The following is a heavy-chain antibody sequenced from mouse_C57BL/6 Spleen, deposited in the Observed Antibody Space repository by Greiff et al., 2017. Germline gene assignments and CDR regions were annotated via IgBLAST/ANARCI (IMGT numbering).Heavy chain of an antibody. D-gene: IGHD2-4*01. CDR2: IRNKANNHAT. CDR3: TSLYYDYDRFAY. J-gene: IGHJ3*01. CDR1: GFTFSDAW. Sequence: EVMLVESGGGLVQPGGSMKLSCAASGFTFSDAWMDWVRQSPEKGLEWVAEIRNKANNHATYYAESVKGRFTISRDDSKSSVYLQMNSLRAEDTGIYYCTSLYYDYDRFAYWGQGTLVTVSA. V-gene: IGHV6-6*01.